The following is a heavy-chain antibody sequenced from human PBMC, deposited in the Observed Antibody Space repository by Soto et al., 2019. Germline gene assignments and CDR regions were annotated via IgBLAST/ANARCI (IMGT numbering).Heavy chain of an antibody. Sequence: PGGSLRLSCAAPGFTFSSYEMNWVRQAPGKGLEWVSYINSDGSTVYYADSVEGRFTISRDNAKNSLYLQMNSLRAEDTAVYYCARDARTYSGSIRHLDYWGQGTLVTVSS. CDR3: ARDARTYSGSIRHLDY. CDR1: GFTFSSYE. J-gene: IGHJ4*02. V-gene: IGHV3-48*03. D-gene: IGHD1-26*01. CDR2: INSDGSTV.